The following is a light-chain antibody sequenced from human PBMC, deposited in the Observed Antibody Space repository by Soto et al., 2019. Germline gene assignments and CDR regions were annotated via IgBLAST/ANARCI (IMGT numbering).Light chain of an antibody. Sequence: DIQMTQSPSSLSASVGGRVTITCRASQSISSYLNWYQQKPGKAPKLLIYAASSLQSGVPSRFSGSGSGTDFTLTISSLQPEDFETYYCQQRYSTPLTFGGGTKVDIK. CDR1: QSISSY. V-gene: IGKV1-39*01. CDR3: QQRYSTPLT. CDR2: AAS. J-gene: IGKJ4*01.